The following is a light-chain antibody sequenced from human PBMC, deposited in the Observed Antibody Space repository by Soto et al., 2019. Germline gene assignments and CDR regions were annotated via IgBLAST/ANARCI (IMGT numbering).Light chain of an antibody. CDR2: GAS. Sequence: EIVMTQSPATLSVSPGESATLSCRASQSISSELAWYQQKPGQPPRLLIYGASTRATGVPARFTGSGSGSDFTLTISGLQSEDFAVYYCQQGHNWPLTFGQGKRLEI. CDR1: QSISSE. V-gene: IGKV3-15*01. J-gene: IGKJ2*01. CDR3: QQGHNWPLT.